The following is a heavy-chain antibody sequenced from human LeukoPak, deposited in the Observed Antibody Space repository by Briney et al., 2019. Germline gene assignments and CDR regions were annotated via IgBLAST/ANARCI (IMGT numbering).Heavy chain of an antibody. CDR3: AKDLSSLFNSFNI. CDR1: GFTFSDSS. V-gene: IGHV3-43*02. Sequence: PGGSLRLSCAASGFTFSDSSMNWVRQAPGKGLEWVSLISADGTRTFNVASVKGRFTVSRDNNKNSLYLQMNNLRTEDTALYYCAKDLSSLFNSFNIWGQGTLVTVSS. CDR2: ISADGTRT. J-gene: IGHJ3*02. D-gene: IGHD2/OR15-2a*01.